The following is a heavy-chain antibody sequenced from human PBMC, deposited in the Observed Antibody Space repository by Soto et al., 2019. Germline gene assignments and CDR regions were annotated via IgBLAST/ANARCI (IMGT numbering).Heavy chain of an antibody. Sequence: SVKVSCKVSGGTFSSYTFSWVRQAPGQGLEWMGGIIPIFGTANYSQKFQGRATITADESTTTAYMELTSLRSEDTAVYYCTRAYSYGQHYYYGMDVWGQGTTVTVSS. CDR2: IIPIFGTA. CDR3: TRAYSYGQHYYYGMDV. D-gene: IGHD5-18*01. V-gene: IGHV1-69*13. J-gene: IGHJ6*02. CDR1: GGTFSSYT.